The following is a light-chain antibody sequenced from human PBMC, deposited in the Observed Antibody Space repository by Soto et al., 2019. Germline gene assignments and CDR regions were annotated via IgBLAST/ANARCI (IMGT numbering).Light chain of an antibody. CDR1: QSINIY. Sequence: IQMTQSPSSLSASVGDSVTVTCRASQSINIYLNWYQQKPGKAPTLLIYGAFSLQSGIPSRFTGGGSRTDFTLTISSLQPEAFATDYCQQSYRSPYTFGQGTKLEIK. CDR3: QQSYRSPYT. V-gene: IGKV1-39*01. J-gene: IGKJ2*01. CDR2: GAF.